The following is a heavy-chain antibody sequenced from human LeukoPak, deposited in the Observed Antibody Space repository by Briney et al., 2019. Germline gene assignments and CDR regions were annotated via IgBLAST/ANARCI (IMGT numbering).Heavy chain of an antibody. V-gene: IGHV3-23*01. CDR3: AKEVGYSRLNYYFDY. CDR2: ISGSGGST. CDR1: GFTFSSYV. J-gene: IGHJ4*02. D-gene: IGHD6-13*01. Sequence: GGSLRLSCAASGFTFSSYVMSWVRQAPGKGLECVSAISGSGGSTYYADSVKGRFTVSRDNSKNTLYLQMNSLRAEDTAVYYCAKEVGYSRLNYYFDYWGQGTLVTVSS.